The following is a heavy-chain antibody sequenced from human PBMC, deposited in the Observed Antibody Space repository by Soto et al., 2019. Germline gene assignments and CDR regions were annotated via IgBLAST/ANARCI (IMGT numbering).Heavy chain of an antibody. CDR3: AHRTTPMTWWVDP. D-gene: IGHD4-17*01. CDR2: IYWDDDK. CDR1: GFSLTTSGVG. Sequence: QITLKESGPPLVKPTQPLTPTCTFTGFSLTTSGVGVGWIRQPPGKAMEWLALIYWDDDKGYGPSLKRRLTITTDTSKIQVGLTMTNMAPADTATYFCAHRTTPMTWWVDPRGQGTLVTVSS. V-gene: IGHV2-5*05. J-gene: IGHJ5*02.